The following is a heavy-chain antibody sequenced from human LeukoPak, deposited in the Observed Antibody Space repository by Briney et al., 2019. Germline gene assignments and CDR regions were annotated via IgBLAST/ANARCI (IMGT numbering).Heavy chain of an antibody. J-gene: IGHJ4*02. CDR3: ARLAASSFGIPDFDY. CDR1: GYNFNTYW. V-gene: IGHV5-51*06. Sequence: GESLKISCQGSGYNFNTYWIAWVRKMPGKGLEWMGIIYPSDSDTRYSPSFQGQVTISADKSISTAYLQWSSLKASDTAMYYCARLAASSFGIPDFDYWGQGTLVTVSS. CDR2: IYPSDSDT. D-gene: IGHD2-15*01.